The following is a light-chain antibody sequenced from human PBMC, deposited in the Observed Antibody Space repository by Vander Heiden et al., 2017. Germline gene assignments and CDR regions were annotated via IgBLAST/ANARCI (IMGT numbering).Light chain of an antibody. CDR2: DVS. CDR1: HDINNC. CDR3: QRFDYLPT. V-gene: IGKV1-33*01. J-gene: IGKJ1*01. Sequence: QLTQSPSSLPASVGDRVTITCQASHDINNCLNWYHQKPEKAPKLLIYDVSHLKSGVPSRFSSGGSGGDFTLTISRLQPEDIGTYYCQRFDYLPTFGPGTKVEIK.